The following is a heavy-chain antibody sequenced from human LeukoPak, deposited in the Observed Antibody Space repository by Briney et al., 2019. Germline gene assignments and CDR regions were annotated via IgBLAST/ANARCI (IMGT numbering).Heavy chain of an antibody. CDR2: IYHSGST. D-gene: IGHD3-22*01. J-gene: IGHJ4*02. CDR3: ARRAGDYSHPYDY. Sequence: SETLSLTCTVSGGSISSSSYYWGWIRQPPGKGLEWIGEIYHSGSTNYNPSLKSRVTISVDKSKNQFSLKLSSVTAADTAVYYCARRAGDYSHPYDYWGQGTLVTVSS. CDR1: GGSISSSSYY. V-gene: IGHV4-39*07.